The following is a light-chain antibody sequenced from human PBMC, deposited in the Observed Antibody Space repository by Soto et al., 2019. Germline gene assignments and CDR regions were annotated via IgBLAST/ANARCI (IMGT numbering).Light chain of an antibody. V-gene: IGKV1-39*01. CDR3: QQTYIAPST. J-gene: IGKJ1*01. CDR2: AAS. CDR1: QSISNC. Sequence: DIQMTQSPSSMSASVGDRVTITCRASQSISNCLSWVQQKPGQAPKLHIYAASSLQSGVPSRFSDSGSATDFILTIDSLQPEDFATYYCQQTYIAPSTFRQGTKVGVK.